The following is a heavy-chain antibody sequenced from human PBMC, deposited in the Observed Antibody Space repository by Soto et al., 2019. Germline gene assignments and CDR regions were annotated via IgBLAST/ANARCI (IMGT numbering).Heavy chain of an antibody. CDR1: GYTFTNYY. V-gene: IGHV1-46*01. J-gene: IGHJ3*02. CDR3: ASLIYYYGSGSYQTSGAFDI. CDR2: INPSGGST. D-gene: IGHD3-10*01. Sequence: GASVKVSCKASGYTFTNYYIHWVRQAPGQGLEWMAIINPSGGSTNYAQKFQGRVTLARDTFTNTVYMGLSSLRSEDTAVYYCASLIYYYGSGSYQTSGAFDIWGQGTMVTVSS.